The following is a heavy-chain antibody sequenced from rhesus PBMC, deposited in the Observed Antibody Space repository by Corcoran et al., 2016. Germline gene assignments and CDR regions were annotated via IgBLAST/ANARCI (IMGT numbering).Heavy chain of an antibody. CDR2: INPQTGGT. CDR3: ARAYSGYNYGLDS. V-gene: IGHV1-138*01. CDR1: GHHVTDHN. D-gene: IGHD5-24*01. Sequence: QVQLVQSGAEVKKPGASEKVSCKATGHHVTDHNKQWVGQAPGHGLEWMRRINPQTGGTDDAQTFQNGVALTRDTSTTAAYMELSSLRSEDTAVYYCARAYSGYNYGLDSWGQGVVVTVSS. J-gene: IGHJ6*01.